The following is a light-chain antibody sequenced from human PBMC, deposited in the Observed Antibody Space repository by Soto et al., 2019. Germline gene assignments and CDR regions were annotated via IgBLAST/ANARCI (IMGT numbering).Light chain of an antibody. J-gene: IGKJ2*01. CDR1: ESLSYF. CDR2: GVS. CDR3: QSYNDWPFA. V-gene: IGKV3-15*01. Sequence: EIVLTQSPATLSVSPGERVTLSCRASESLSYFLAWYQHKPGQSPRLLIYGVSTRVAGVPSRFSGVGSATDFTLTISSLQSEDFAVYYCQSYNDWPFAFGRGTKLEI.